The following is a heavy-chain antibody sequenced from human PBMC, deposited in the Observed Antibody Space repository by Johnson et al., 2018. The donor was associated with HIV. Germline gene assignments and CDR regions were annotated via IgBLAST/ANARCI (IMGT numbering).Heavy chain of an antibody. V-gene: IGHV3-9*01. CDR3: AAEKDTAMGDI. D-gene: IGHD5-18*01. Sequence: VQLVESGGGLVQPGRSLRLSCAASGFTFDDYAMHWVRQAPGKGLEWVSGISWNSGSIGYADSVKGRFTISIDNAKNSLYLQMNSLRAEDTALYYCAAEKDTAMGDIWGQGTMVTVSS. CDR2: ISWNSGSI. J-gene: IGHJ3*02. CDR1: GFTFDDYA.